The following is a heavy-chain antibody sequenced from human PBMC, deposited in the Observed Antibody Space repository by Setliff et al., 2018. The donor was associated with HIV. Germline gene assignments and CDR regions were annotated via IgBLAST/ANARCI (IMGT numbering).Heavy chain of an antibody. CDR3: ARDAGQLVYYFDS. J-gene: IGHJ4*02. Sequence: PGGSLRLSCAASGFTFSNHVMNWVRQAPGKGLEWVSAISTSGGAADYADSVKGRFTISRDKSRNALYLQMNSLRAEDTAVYFCARDAGQLVYYFDSWGQGTLVTVSS. V-gene: IGHV3-23*01. D-gene: IGHD6-6*01. CDR1: GFTFSNHV. CDR2: ISTSGGAA.